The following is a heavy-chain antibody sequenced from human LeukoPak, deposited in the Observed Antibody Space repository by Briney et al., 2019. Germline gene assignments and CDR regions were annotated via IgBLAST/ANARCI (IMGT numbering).Heavy chain of an antibody. CDR1: GFTFSSYS. J-gene: IGHJ4*02. V-gene: IGHV3-48*01. CDR2: ISSSSSTI. CDR3: AKEGTITYYYDSSGFDY. Sequence: GGSLRLSCAASGFTFSSYSMNWVRQAPGKGLEWVSYISSSSSTIYYADSVKGRFTISRDNAKNSLYLQMNSLRAEDTAVYYCAKEGTITYYYDSSGFDYWGQGTLVTVSS. D-gene: IGHD3-22*01.